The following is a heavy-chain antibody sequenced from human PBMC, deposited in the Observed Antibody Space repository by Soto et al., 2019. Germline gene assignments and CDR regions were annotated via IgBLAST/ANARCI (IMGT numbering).Heavy chain of an antibody. V-gene: IGHV3-7*05. CDR1: GFTFSTSW. Sequence: EVQLVESGGALVQPGGSLRLSCAASGFTFSTSWMAWVRQAPGKGLEWVANINPDGSHKHYVDSVKGRFTISRDNAKNSVYLQMNSLRVEDAAVYYCSLKSYWGPGTLVTVTS. J-gene: IGHJ4*02. CDR2: INPDGSHK. CDR3: SLKSY.